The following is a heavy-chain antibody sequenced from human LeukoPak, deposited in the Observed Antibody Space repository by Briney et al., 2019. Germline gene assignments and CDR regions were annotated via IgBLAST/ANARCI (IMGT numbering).Heavy chain of an antibody. V-gene: IGHV4-31*03. CDR3: ARAVSSALAFDI. J-gene: IGHJ3*02. Sequence: SETLSLTCTVSGGSTSSVGYYWSWIRQHPGKGLEWIGYIYYSGSTYYNPSLKSRITISADTSKNQFSLKLSSVTAADTAVYYCARAVSSALAFDIWGQETMVTVSS. D-gene: IGHD2-2*01. CDR1: GGSTSSVGYY. CDR2: IYYSGST.